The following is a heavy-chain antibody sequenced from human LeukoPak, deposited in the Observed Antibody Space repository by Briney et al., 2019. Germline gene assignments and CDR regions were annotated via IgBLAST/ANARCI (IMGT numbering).Heavy chain of an antibody. Sequence: PSETLSLTCTVSGGSISSYYWSWIRQPAGKGLEWIGRIYTSGSTNYNPSLKSRVTMSVDTSKNQFSLQLSSVTAADTAVYCCARQPDVLRYFDWLSQAFDIWGQGTMVTVSS. V-gene: IGHV4-4*07. CDR1: GGSISSYY. D-gene: IGHD3-9*01. CDR3: ARQPDVLRYFDWLSQAFDI. J-gene: IGHJ3*02. CDR2: IYTSGST.